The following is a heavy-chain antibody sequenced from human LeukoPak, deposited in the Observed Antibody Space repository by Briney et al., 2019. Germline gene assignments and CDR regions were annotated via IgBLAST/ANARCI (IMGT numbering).Heavy chain of an antibody. D-gene: IGHD1-14*01. CDR2: IIPIFDIA. J-gene: IGHJ6*02. Sequence: ASVKVSCKASGGTFSSYAISWVRQAPGQGLEWMGRIIPIFDIANYAQKFQGRVTITADKSTSTAYMELSSLRSEDTAVYYCARDDRSPNYYYYYGMDVWGQGTTVTVSS. V-gene: IGHV1-69*04. CDR3: ARDDRSPNYYYYYGMDV. CDR1: GGTFSSYA.